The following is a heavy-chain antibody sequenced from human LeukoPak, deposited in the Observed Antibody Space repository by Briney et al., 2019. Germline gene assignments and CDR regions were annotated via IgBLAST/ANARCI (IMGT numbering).Heavy chain of an antibody. CDR2: INHSGST. D-gene: IGHD3-22*01. V-gene: IGHV4-34*01. CDR1: DGSFSGYY. CDR3: ARVTGYVIEDYFDY. J-gene: IGHJ4*02. Sequence: SETLSLTCAVYDGSFSGYYWSWIRQPPGKGLEWIGEINHSGSTNYNPSLKSRVTISLDTSKSQFSLKLRSVTAAGTAVYCCARVTGYVIEDYFDYWGQGTLVTVSS.